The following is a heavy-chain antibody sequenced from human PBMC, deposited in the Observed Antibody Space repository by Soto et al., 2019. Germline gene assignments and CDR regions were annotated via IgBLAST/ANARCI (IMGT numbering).Heavy chain of an antibody. CDR3: ARGPRVSSTGTGAH. CDR1: GFTFSAYW. V-gene: IGHV3-74*01. D-gene: IGHD1-1*01. J-gene: IGHJ4*02. Sequence: GESLKISCAVSGFTFSAYWMHWVRQVPGKGLTWVSRISDDGSTATYADSVKGRFIISRDNAKNSLYLEMNTLRADDSGLYYCARGPRVSSTGTGAHWGPGTPVTVSS. CDR2: ISDDGSTA.